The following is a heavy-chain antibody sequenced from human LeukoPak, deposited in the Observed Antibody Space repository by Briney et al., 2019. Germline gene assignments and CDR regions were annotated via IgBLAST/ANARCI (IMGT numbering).Heavy chain of an antibody. Sequence: PGGSLRLSCAASGFTFSDYYMSWIRQAPGKGLEWVSYISGSSSHTDYADSVKGRFTISRDNAKNSLYLQMNSLRAEDTAVYYCARDRCSSTSCYNSYYGMDVWGQGTTVIVSS. V-gene: IGHV3-11*05. CDR3: ARDRCSSTSCYNSYYGMDV. CDR2: ISGSSSHT. J-gene: IGHJ6*02. D-gene: IGHD2-2*01. CDR1: GFTFSDYY.